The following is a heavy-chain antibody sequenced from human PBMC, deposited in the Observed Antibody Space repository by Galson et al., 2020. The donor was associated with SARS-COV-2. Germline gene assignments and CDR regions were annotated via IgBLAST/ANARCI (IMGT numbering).Heavy chain of an antibody. CDR3: ARARGGSYFGGMDV. CDR2: ISYDGSNK. CDR1: GFTFSNYA. D-gene: IGHD1-26*01. V-gene: IGHV3-30*04. J-gene: IGHJ6*02. Sequence: GGSLRLSCAASGFTFSNYAMHWVRQAPGKGLEWVAVISYDGSNKYYADSVKGRFTISRDNSKNTLYLQMNSLRAEDTAVYYCARARGGSYFGGMDVWGQGTTVTVSS.